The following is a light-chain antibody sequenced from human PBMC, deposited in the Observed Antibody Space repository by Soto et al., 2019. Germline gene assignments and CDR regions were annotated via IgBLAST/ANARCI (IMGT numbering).Light chain of an antibody. V-gene: IGKV3-11*01. CDR2: DAS. CDR3: QQRSNYT. J-gene: IGKJ2*01. Sequence: EIVLTQSPATLSLSPGERATLSCRASQSVSSYLAWYQQKPGQAPRLLIYDASNRATGIPARFSGSGSGTDFTLTIRSLEPEDFAVYYCQQRSNYTFGQGTKLEIK. CDR1: QSVSSY.